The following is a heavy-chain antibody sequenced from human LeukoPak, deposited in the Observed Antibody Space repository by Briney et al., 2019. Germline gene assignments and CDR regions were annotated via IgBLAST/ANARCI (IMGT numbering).Heavy chain of an antibody. CDR2: MFYSGNT. CDR1: GGSINSNTYS. V-gene: IGHV4-39*07. J-gene: IGHJ5*02. Sequence: SETLSLTCTVSGGSINSNTYSWGWFRQPPGKGLEWIGSMFYSGNTYYNPSLKSRVTISMDTSKNQFSLKMSSVTAADTAVYYCARAGGFSMVRGAVNNWFDPWGQGIMVTVSS. D-gene: IGHD3-10*01. CDR3: ARAGGFSMVRGAVNNWFDP.